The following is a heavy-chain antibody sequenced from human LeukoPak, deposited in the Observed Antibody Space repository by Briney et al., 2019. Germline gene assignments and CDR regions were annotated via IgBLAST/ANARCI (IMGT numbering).Heavy chain of an antibody. CDR1: GGSVSSPDYY. V-gene: IGHV4-30-4*01. Sequence: SETLSLTCTVSGGSVSSPDYYWSWLRQPPGKGLEWIGYVYYSGSTSYNPSLKSRLTLSMDTSKNQFSLKLSSVTAAEMAVYYCARQIRRSSGSFDQWGQGTLVTVSS. CDR2: VYYSGST. J-gene: IGHJ4*02. CDR3: ARQIRRSSGSFDQ. D-gene: IGHD3-22*01.